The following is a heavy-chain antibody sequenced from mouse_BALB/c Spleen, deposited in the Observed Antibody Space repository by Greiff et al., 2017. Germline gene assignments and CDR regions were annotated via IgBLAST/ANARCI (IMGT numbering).Heavy chain of an antibody. CDR3: ARDYAMDD. V-gene: IGHV1-7*01. J-gene: IGHJ4*01. Sequence: QVQLQQSGAELAKPGASVKMSCKASGYTFTSYWMHWVKQRPGQGLEWIGYINPSTGYTEYNQKFKDKATLTADKSSSTAYMQLSSLTSEDSAVYYCARDYAMDDWGQGTSVTVSS. CDR1: GYTFTSYW. CDR2: INPSTGYT.